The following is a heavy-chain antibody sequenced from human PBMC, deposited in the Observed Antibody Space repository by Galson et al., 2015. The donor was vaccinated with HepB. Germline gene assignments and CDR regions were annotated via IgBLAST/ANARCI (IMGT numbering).Heavy chain of an antibody. J-gene: IGHJ6*02. CDR3: AKVGTPYSSSPTIYYYYGMDV. CDR2: ISGSGGST. CDR1: GFTFSNAW. D-gene: IGHD6-6*01. Sequence: SLRLSCAASGFTFSNAWMSWVRQAPGKGLEWVAAISGSGGSTYYADSVKGRFTISRDNSKNTLYLQMNSLRAEDTAVYYCAKVGTPYSSSPTIYYYYGMDVWGQGTTVTVSS. V-gene: IGHV3-23*01.